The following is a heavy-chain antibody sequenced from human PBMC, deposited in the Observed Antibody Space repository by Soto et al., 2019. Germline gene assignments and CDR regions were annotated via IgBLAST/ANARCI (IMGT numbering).Heavy chain of an antibody. V-gene: IGHV3-23*01. CDR1: GFILNNYA. CDR3: VKRGRNWGAFDF. J-gene: IGHJ3*01. Sequence: VQLLESRGDLVQPGGSLNLSCVASGFILNNYAMSWVRQAPGKGLEWVSTIGGTDGDSDGVPWSEDTVKGRITISRARSANTLFLDMDNLRAADSALYYWVKRGRNWGAFDFWGQGTTVVVSS. CDR2: IGGTDGDSDGVP. D-gene: IGHD7-27*01.